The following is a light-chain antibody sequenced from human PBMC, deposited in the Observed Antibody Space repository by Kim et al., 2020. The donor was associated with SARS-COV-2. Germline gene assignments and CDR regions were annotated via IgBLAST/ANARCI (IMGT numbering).Light chain of an antibody. Sequence: KTVTISCSRSSGSIATNYVQWYQHRPCSAPTTLFYEDSQRPSGVPERFSGSLDSSANAASLTISVLKTEDEADYFSQSYDSSTRVFGGGTQLTVL. V-gene: IGLV6-57*03. CDR2: EDS. CDR1: SGSIATNY. J-gene: IGLJ3*02. CDR3: QSYDSSTRV.